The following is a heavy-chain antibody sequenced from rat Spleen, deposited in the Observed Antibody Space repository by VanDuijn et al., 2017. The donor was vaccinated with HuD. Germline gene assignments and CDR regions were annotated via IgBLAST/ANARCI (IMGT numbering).Heavy chain of an antibody. Sequence: EIQLQESGPGLVKPSQSLSLTCSVTGYTITSGYDWSWIREFPGNKMEWMGYISYSGSTKYNPSLKSRISITRDTSKNQFFLQLNSVATEDTATYYCSTIYNNFFDYWGQGVMVTVSS. V-gene: IGHV3-4*01. CDR2: ISYSGST. D-gene: IGHD1-10*01. CDR3: STIYNNFFDY. CDR1: GYTITSGY. J-gene: IGHJ2*01.